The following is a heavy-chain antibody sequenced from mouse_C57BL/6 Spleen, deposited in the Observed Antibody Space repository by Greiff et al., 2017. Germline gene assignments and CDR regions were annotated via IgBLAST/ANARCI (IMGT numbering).Heavy chain of an antibody. CDR1: GFTFSSYG. V-gene: IGHV5-6*01. Sequence: EVQGVESGGDLVKPGGSLKLSCAASGFTFSSYGMSWVRQTPDKRLEWVATISSGGSYTYYPDSVKGRFTISRDNAKNTLYLQMSSLKSEDTALYYCASYYGSSYWYFECWGTGTTVTVSS. J-gene: IGHJ1*03. D-gene: IGHD1-1*01. CDR2: ISSGGSYT. CDR3: ASYYGSSYWYFEC.